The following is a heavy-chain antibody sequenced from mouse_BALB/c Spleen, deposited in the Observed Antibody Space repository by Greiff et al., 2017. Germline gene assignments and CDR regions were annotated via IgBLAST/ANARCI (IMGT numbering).Heavy chain of an antibody. CDR1: GFTFTDYY. Sequence: EVQVVESGGGLVQPGGSLRLSCATSGFTFTDYYMSWVRQPPGKALEWLGFIRNKANGYTTEYSASVKGRFTISRDNTQSILYLQMNTLRAEDSATYYCARDTVYACYYWYFDVWGAGTTVTVSS. V-gene: IGHV7-3*02. D-gene: IGHD2-3*01. CDR3: ARDTVYACYYWYFDV. J-gene: IGHJ1*01. CDR2: IRNKANGYTT.